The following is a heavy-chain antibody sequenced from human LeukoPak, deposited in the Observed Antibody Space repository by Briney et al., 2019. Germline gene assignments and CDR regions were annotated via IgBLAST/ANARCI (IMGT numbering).Heavy chain of an antibody. Sequence: SGGSLRLSCAASGFTFSDYYMSWIRQAPAKGLEWVSYISSSGSTIYYADSVKGRFTISRDNAKNSLYLQMNSLRAEDTAVYYCARDQVAAAGHDYWGQGTLVTVSS. CDR2: ISSSGSTI. D-gene: IGHD6-13*01. CDR3: ARDQVAAAGHDY. J-gene: IGHJ4*02. V-gene: IGHV3-11*04. CDR1: GFTFSDYY.